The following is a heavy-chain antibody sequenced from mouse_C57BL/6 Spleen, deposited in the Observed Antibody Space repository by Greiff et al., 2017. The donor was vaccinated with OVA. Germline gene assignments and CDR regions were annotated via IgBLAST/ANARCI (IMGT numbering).Heavy chain of an antibody. V-gene: IGHV1-12*01. Sequence: QVQLQQSGAELVRPGASVKMSCKASGYTFTSYHMHWVKQTPRQGLEWIGAIYPGNGDTSYNQKFKGKATLTVDKSSSTAYMQLSSLTSEDSAVYFCARDYYGSSYDYAMDYWGQGTSVTVSS. CDR3: ARDYYGSSYDYAMDY. J-gene: IGHJ4*01. CDR1: GYTFTSYH. D-gene: IGHD1-1*01. CDR2: IYPGNGDT.